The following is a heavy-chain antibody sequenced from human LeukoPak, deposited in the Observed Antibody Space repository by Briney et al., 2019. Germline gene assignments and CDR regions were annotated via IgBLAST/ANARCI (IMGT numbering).Heavy chain of an antibody. D-gene: IGHD6-19*01. Sequence: PSEALSLTCTVSGYSISSGYYWGWIRQPPGKGLEWIGRIYHSGSTYYNPSLKSRVTISVDTSKNQFSLKLSSVTAADTAVYYCAREWGSGYYFDYWGQGTLVTVSS. V-gene: IGHV4-38-2*02. CDR2: IYHSGST. J-gene: IGHJ4*02. CDR1: GYSISSGYY. CDR3: AREWGSGYYFDY.